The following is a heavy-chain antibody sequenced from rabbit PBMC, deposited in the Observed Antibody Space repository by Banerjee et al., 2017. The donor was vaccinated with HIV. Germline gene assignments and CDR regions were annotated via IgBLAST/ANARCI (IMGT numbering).Heavy chain of an antibody. J-gene: IGHJ6*01. CDR2: INSSSGNT. V-gene: IGHV1S45*01. D-gene: IGHD1-1*01. CDR1: GFSFSNKYV. CDR3: ARVPNNSGYWGL. Sequence: QEQLEESGGYLVKPEGSLTLTCTASGFSFSNKYVMCWVRQAPGKGLEWIACINSSSGNTVYATWAKGRFTISKTSSTTVTLQMTSLTVADTATYFCARVPNNSGYWGLWGPGTLVTVS.